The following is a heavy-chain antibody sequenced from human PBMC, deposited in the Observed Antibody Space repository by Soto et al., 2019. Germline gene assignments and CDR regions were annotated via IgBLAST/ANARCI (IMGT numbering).Heavy chain of an antibody. V-gene: IGHV4-30-4*01. Sequence: QEQLQESGPGLVKPSQTLSLTCTVSGGSMNSHAYYWSWIRQPPGKGLEWIGYIHNSGSPYYNPSLKSRLTISSDTSKNQFCLRLNSVTAADTALYYCARGEVRGPFDIWGQGTMVTVSS. CDR3: ARGEVRGPFDI. J-gene: IGHJ3*02. CDR1: GGSMNSHAYY. D-gene: IGHD3-10*01. CDR2: IHNSGSP.